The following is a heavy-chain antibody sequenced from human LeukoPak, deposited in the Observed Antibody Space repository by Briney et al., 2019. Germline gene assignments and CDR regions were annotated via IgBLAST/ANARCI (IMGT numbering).Heavy chain of an antibody. Sequence: GESLKISCKGSGYSFTTYWIAWVRQMPGKGLEWMGMIYPDDSDTRYSPSFQGQVTISADKSISTAYLQWSSLKASDTAMYYCAGRGTDSSGYYQLYYFDYWGQGTLVTVSS. J-gene: IGHJ4*02. D-gene: IGHD3-22*01. CDR1: GYSFTTYW. CDR2: IYPDDSDT. CDR3: AGRGTDSSGYYQLYYFDY. V-gene: IGHV5-51*01.